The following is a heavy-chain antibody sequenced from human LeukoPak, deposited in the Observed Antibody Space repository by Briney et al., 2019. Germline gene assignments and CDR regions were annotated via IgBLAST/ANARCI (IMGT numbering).Heavy chain of an antibody. D-gene: IGHD3-9*01. CDR1: GGSISSYY. CDR3: AREGGYDILTGYYNHWFDP. Sequence: SETLSLTCTVSGGSISSYYWSWIRQPPGKGLEWIGYIYYSGSTSYNPSLKSRVTISVDTSKNQFSLKLSSVTAVDTAVYYCAREGGYDILTGYYNHWFDPWGQGTLVTVSS. J-gene: IGHJ5*02. V-gene: IGHV4-59*01. CDR2: IYYSGST.